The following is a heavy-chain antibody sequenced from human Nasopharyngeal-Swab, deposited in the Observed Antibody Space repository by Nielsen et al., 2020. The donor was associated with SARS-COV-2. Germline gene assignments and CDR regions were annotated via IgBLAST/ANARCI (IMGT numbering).Heavy chain of an antibody. J-gene: IGHJ4*02. V-gene: IGHV3-21*01. CDR3: ASDFYGDYSDY. CDR2: ISSSSSYI. Sequence: GGSLRLSCAAPGFTFSSYSMNWVRQAPGKGLEWVSSISSSSSYIYYADSVKGRFTISRDNAKNSLYLQMNSLRAEDTAVYYCASDFYGDYSDYWGQGTLVTVSS. D-gene: IGHD4-17*01. CDR1: GFTFSSYS.